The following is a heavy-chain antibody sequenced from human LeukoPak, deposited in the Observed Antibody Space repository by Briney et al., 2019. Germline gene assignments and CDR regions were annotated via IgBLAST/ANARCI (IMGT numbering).Heavy chain of an antibody. V-gene: IGHV3-66*01. CDR1: GFTVRSKY. CDR3: ASTSGWYEPIDY. Sequence: PGGSLRLSCAASGFTVRSKYMSWLRQAPGKGLEWVSVLYSGGTTYYADSVKGRFTISRDNSKNTLYLQMNSLRVEDTAVYYCASTSGWYEPIDYWGQGTLVTVSS. J-gene: IGHJ4*02. CDR2: LYSGGTT. D-gene: IGHD6-19*01.